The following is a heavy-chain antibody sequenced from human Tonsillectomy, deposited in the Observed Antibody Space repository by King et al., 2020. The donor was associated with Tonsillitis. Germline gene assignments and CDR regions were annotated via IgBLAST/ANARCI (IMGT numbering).Heavy chain of an antibody. CDR1: GFTFSNYG. CDR3: AKAGLVLPDWYFDL. D-gene: IGHD1-14*01. Sequence: VQLVESGGGVVQPGRSLRLSCAASGFTFSNYGMHWVRQAPGKGLEWVALIAYDASYENYADSVKGRFAISRDNSKNTLYLEMNSLRVEDTAVYYCAKAGLVLPDWYFDLWGRGTRVPVSS. CDR2: IAYDASYE. V-gene: IGHV3-30*18. J-gene: IGHJ2*01.